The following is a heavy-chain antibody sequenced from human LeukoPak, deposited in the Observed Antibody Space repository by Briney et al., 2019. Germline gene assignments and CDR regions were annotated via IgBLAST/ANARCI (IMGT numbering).Heavy chain of an antibody. CDR1: GFTFSSYW. CDR2: IKQDGSEK. V-gene: IGHV3-7*01. J-gene: IGHJ6*03. D-gene: IGHD2-8*01. Sequence: GGSLRLSCAASGFTFSSYWMSWVRQAPGKGLEWVANIKQDGSEKYYVDSVKGRFSISRDSSKNVLYLQMNSLRAEDTAVYYCAKDRCSNGIGCYYYYMDLWGKGTTVTISS. CDR3: AKDRCSNGIGCYYYYMDL.